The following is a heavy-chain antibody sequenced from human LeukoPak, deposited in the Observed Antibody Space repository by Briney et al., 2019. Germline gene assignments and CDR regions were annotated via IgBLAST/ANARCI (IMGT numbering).Heavy chain of an antibody. D-gene: IGHD2-2*01. J-gene: IGHJ5*02. CDR2: IYYSGST. V-gene: IGHV4-39*07. Sequence: PSETLSLTCTVSGGSISSSSYYWGWIRQPPGKGLEWIGSIYYSGSTYYNPSLKSRVTISVDTSKNQFSLKLSSVTAADTAVYYCARETIQTSWYNWFDPWGQGTLVTVSS. CDR3: ARETIQTSWYNWFDP. CDR1: GGSISSSSYY.